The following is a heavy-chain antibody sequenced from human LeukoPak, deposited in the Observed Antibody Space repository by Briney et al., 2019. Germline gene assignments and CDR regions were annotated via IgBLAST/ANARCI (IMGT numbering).Heavy chain of an antibody. CDR1: GYSFTSYW. Sequence: GESLKISCKGSGYSFTSYWIVWVRQMPGKGLEWMRIIYPGDSDTRYSPSFQGQVTISADKSISTAYLQWSSLKASDTAMYYCARSVYDFWSGYYSRGMDVWGQGTTVTVPS. CDR3: ARSVYDFWSGYYSRGMDV. J-gene: IGHJ6*02. V-gene: IGHV5-51*01. D-gene: IGHD3-3*01. CDR2: IYPGDSDT.